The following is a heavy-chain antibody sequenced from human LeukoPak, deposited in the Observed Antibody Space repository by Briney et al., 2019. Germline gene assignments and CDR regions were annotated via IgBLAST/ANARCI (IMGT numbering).Heavy chain of an antibody. V-gene: IGHV3-33*01. Sequence: PGGSLRLSCAASGFTFSDYGMHWVRQAPGRGLEWVAVIWFDGSNKYYADSVKGRFTISRDNSKNTLYLQMSGLRDEDTAVYYCARASYISSWYFDYWGQGTLVTVSS. CDR3: ARASYISSWYFDY. CDR1: GFTFSDYG. J-gene: IGHJ4*02. CDR2: IWFDGSNK. D-gene: IGHD6-13*01.